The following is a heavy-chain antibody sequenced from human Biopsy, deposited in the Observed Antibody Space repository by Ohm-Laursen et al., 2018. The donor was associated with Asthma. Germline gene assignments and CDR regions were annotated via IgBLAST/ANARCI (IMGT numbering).Heavy chain of an antibody. CDR2: ITDTSRYI. Sequence: SLRLSCAASGFTFSHYNMNWVRQAPGKGLEWVSSITDTSRYIKYADSVQGRVTISRDNSKNTLSLQMNSLRAEDTAVYYCARAYGGNFFSGAFDIWGQGTMVTVSS. J-gene: IGHJ3*02. V-gene: IGHV3-21*04. D-gene: IGHD4-23*01. CDR3: ARAYGGNFFSGAFDI. CDR1: GFTFSHYN.